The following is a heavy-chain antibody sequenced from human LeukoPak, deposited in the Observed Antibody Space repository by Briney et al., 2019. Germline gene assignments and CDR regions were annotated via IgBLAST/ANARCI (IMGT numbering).Heavy chain of an antibody. CDR2: ISSSSYI. Sequence: GGSLRLSCAASGFTFSSYSMNWVRQAPGKGLEWVSSISSSSYIYYADSVKGRFTISRDNAKNSLYLQMNSLRAEDTAVYYCARDRGRFLEWLLDGIDYWGQGTLVTVSS. CDR1: GFTFSSYS. J-gene: IGHJ4*02. CDR3: ARDRGRFLEWLLDGIDY. D-gene: IGHD3-3*01. V-gene: IGHV3-21*01.